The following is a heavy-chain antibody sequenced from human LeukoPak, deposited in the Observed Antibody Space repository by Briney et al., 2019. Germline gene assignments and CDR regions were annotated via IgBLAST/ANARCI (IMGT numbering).Heavy chain of an antibody. CDR2: IKQDGSEK. Sequence: GGSLRLSCAASGFTFSSYWMSWVRQAPGKGLEWVANIKQDGSEKYYEDSVKGRFTISRDNAKNSLYLQMNSLRAEDTAVYYCARDLGRYCSSTSCTPDWFDPWGQGTLVTVSS. CDR1: GFTFSSYW. CDR3: ARDLGRYCSSTSCTPDWFDP. J-gene: IGHJ5*02. V-gene: IGHV3-7*01. D-gene: IGHD2-2*01.